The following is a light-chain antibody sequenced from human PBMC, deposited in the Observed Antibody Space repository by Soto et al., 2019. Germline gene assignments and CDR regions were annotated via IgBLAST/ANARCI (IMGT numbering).Light chain of an antibody. J-gene: IGKJ1*01. Sequence: IQVAPPPPSLPASVGHRFTITCRASQSISRYLNWYQQKPGKAPKLLIYGASSLESGVPSRFSGSGSGTEFTLIISSLQTDDFATYYCQQFKDYPWTFGQGIKVDIK. CDR1: QSISRY. CDR3: QQFKDYPWT. V-gene: IGKV1D-13*01. CDR2: GAS.